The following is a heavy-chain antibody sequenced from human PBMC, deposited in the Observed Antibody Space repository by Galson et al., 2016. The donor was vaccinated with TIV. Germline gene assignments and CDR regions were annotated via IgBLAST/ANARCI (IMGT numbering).Heavy chain of an antibody. V-gene: IGHV3-30*02. Sequence: SLRLSCAASEFSFSNYGMHWVRQAPGKGLEWVAFIRSDGTNKYYADSVKGRFTISRDNSKNTVYLQMNSLRPDDTAVYYCAKDGARDIYIIDYWGQGTVVTVSS. J-gene: IGHJ4*02. D-gene: IGHD5-24*01. CDR1: EFSFSNYG. CDR3: AKDGARDIYIIDY. CDR2: IRSDGTNK.